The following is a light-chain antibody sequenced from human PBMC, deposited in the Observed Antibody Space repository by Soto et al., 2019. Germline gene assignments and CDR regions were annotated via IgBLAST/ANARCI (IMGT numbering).Light chain of an antibody. Sequence: QSVLTQPPSVSEAPRQRVSISCSGSSSNIGNNAVNWYQQLPGKAPKLLIYYDNLLPSGVSDRFSGSRSGTSASLAIRGLQSEDEADYYCAAWDDSLKGWVFGGGTQLTVL. CDR2: YDN. V-gene: IGLV1-36*01. CDR1: SSNIGNNA. J-gene: IGLJ3*02. CDR3: AAWDDSLKGWV.